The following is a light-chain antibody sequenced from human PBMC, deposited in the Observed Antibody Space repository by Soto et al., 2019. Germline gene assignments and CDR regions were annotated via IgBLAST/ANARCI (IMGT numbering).Light chain of an antibody. CDR2: LVS. Sequence: DIVMTQSPLSLPVTPGAPASISCRSSQSLLHSDGYKYLPWYLQKPGQSPQLLISLVSNRASGVPERFSGSGSRTDFKLEISRVEAEDVGVYYCMEALQSPLTFGGGTKVESK. J-gene: IGKJ4*01. CDR3: MEALQSPLT. V-gene: IGKV2-28*01. CDR1: QSLLHSDGYKY.